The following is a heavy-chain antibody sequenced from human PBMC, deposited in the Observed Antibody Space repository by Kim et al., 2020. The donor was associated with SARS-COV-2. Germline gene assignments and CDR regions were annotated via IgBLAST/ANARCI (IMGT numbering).Heavy chain of an antibody. D-gene: IGHD5-12*01. J-gene: IGHJ1*01. Sequence: SVKGRFTISRDNSKNTLYLQMTSLRAEETAVYYCAKGGPPVEMATEYFQHWGQGTLVTVSS. CDR3: AKGGPPVEMATEYFQH. V-gene: IGHV3-30*02.